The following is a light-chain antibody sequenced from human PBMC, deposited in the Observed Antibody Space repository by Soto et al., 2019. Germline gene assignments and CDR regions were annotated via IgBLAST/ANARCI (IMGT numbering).Light chain of an antibody. J-gene: IGKJ4*01. V-gene: IGKV1-39*01. Sequence: DIQMTQSPSSLSASVGDRVTITCRATQSIYTYLSWYQQKPGKAPKLLISAASSLESGVPSRFSGSGSGTDFSLTISSLQPEDFATYYCQQTYSTQLTFGGGTKVEIK. CDR3: QQTYSTQLT. CDR2: AAS. CDR1: QSIYTY.